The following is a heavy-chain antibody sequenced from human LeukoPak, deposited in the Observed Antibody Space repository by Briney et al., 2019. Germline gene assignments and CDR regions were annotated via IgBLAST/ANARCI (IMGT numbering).Heavy chain of an antibody. D-gene: IGHD1-26*01. J-gene: IGHJ4*02. CDR2: IHSSGGS. V-gene: IGHV4-4*09. CDR3: ARLGSYHDF. Sequence: SETLSLTCTVPGASISNYYWSWIRQTPEKGLEWMGHIHSSGGSSHYPSLKSRLTLSIETSRHQLSLKLPSLTAPDTAVYCARLGSYHDFWGQGALVTVSS. CDR1: GASISNYY.